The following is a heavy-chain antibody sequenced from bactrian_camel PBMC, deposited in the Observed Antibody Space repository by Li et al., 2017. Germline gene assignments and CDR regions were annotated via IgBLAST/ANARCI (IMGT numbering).Heavy chain of an antibody. J-gene: IGHJ4*01. D-gene: IGHD6*01. CDR1: GSTYA. Sequence: HVQLVESGGGSAQAGGSLTLSCTASGSTYAMGWFRQPPGQEREGVASVYSPSGLKTYAASVKGRFTISKDNAKNTLYLQMNSLKPEDTGMYYCAAWAFSVCTVATGLSMNQWWGQGTQVTVS. CDR2: VYSPSGLK. CDR3: AAWAFSVCTVATGLSMNQW. V-gene: IGHV3S53*01.